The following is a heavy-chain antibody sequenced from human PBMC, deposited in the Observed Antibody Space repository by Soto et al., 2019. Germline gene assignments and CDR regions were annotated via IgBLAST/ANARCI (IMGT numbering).Heavy chain of an antibody. CDR2: IYYSGST. CDR3: ARAGTNMVQFDY. J-gene: IGHJ4*02. Sequence: SETLSLTCTVSGGSINSYFWSWIRQSPEKGLEWIGHIYYSGSTSYSPSLKSRVSISVDTSKNQFSLEVHSVTAADTAVYYCARAGTNMVQFDYWGQGTLVTVSS. D-gene: IGHD3-10*01. CDR1: GGSINSYF. V-gene: IGHV4-59*01.